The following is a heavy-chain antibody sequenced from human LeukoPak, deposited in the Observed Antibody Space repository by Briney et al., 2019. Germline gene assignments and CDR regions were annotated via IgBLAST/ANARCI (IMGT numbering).Heavy chain of an antibody. J-gene: IGHJ4*02. V-gene: IGHV3-21*01. CDR2: ISSSSSYI. CDR1: GFTLSSYR. D-gene: IGHD4-17*01. Sequence: PGGSLRLSCAASGFTLSSYRRNWVRQVPGKGLEWVSSISSSSSYIYYADSVKGRFTISRDNAKSSLYLQMISLRAEDMAVYYCARDLWGTTVTTDYFDSWGQGTLVTASS. CDR3: ARDLWGTTVTTDYFDS.